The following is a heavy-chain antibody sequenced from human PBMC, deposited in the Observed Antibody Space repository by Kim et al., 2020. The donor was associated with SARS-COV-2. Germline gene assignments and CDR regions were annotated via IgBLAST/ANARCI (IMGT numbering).Heavy chain of an antibody. J-gene: IGHJ4*02. CDR3: ARETTVPFGY. CDR2: DT. D-gene: IGHD4-17*01. V-gene: IGHV5-51*01. Sequence: DTRYSPSFQGQVTISADKSISTAYLQWSSLKASDTAMYYCARETTVPFGYWGQGTLVTVSS.